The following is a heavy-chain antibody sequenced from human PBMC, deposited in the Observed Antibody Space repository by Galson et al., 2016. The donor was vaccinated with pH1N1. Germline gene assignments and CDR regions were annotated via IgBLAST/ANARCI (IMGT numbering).Heavy chain of an antibody. CDR1: GYSFTSYW. CDR2: VYPGDSDT. D-gene: IGHD3-10*01. J-gene: IGHJ4*02. CDR3: ARLRGGITVVREVYFDL. V-gene: IGHV5-51*03. Sequence: QSGAEVKKPGESLKISCRGSGYSFTSYWIAWVRQKPGKGLEWMGIVYPGDSDTRYSPSFRGLFTFSAEKSIGTAYLQWSSLEASDTAISYCARLRGGITVVREVYFDLWGQGTLVTVSP.